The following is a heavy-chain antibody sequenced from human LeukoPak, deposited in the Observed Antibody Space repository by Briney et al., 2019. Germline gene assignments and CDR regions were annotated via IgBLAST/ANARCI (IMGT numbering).Heavy chain of an antibody. Sequence: GGSLRLSCAASGFSFSTYCMTWGRQAPGKGLEWVATIKYDGSEKYYVDSVKGRFTISRDNAKNSLYLQMNSLRAEDTAVYYCASGRSMDVWGQGTTVTVSS. CDR3: ASGRSMDV. V-gene: IGHV3-7*01. CDR1: GFSFSTYC. CDR2: IKYDGSEK. J-gene: IGHJ6*02.